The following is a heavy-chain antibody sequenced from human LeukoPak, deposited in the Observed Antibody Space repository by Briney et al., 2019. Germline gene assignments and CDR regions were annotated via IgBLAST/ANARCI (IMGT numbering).Heavy chain of an antibody. D-gene: IGHD2-2*01. V-gene: IGHV4-59*12. J-gene: IGHJ5*02. CDR1: GGSISSYY. Sequence: SETLSLTCTVSGGSISSYYWSWIRQPPGEGLEWIAYISHSGGTNYNPSLKSRVTISVDTSKNQFSLKLSSVTAADTAVYYCAREGIIVVVPAAMRGGYNWFDPWGQGTLVTVSS. CDR2: ISHSGGT. CDR3: AREGIIVVVPAAMRGGYNWFDP.